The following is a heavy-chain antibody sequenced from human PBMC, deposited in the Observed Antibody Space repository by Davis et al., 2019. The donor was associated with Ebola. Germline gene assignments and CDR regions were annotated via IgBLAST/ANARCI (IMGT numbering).Heavy chain of an antibody. Sequence: SVKVSSKASGGTFISSAISWVRQPPGQGLAWMGRIIPILGIANYAQKFQGRVTITADKSTSTAYMELSSLRSEDTAVYYCATTLDQPLLDYWGQGTLVTVSS. D-gene: IGHD1-26*01. CDR1: GGTFISSA. CDR2: IIPILGIA. V-gene: IGHV1-69*04. J-gene: IGHJ4*02. CDR3: ATTLDQPLLDY.